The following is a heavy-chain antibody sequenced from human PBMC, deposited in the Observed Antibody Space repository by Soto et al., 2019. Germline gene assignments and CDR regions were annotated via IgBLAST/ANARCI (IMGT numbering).Heavy chain of an antibody. D-gene: IGHD1-1*01. V-gene: IGHV3-23*01. CDR3: AKETLEPTAPFDY. J-gene: IGHJ4*02. CDR1: GFTFSSYA. CDR2: ISGSGGST. Sequence: PXVSLRLSCAASGFTFSSYAMSWVRQAPGKGLEWVSAISGSGGSTYYADSVKGRFTISRDNSKNTLYLQMNSLRAEDTAVYYCAKETLEPTAPFDYWGQGALVTVSS.